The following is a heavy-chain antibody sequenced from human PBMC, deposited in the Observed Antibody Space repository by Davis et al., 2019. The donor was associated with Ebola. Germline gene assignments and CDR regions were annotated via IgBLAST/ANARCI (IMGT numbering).Heavy chain of an antibody. J-gene: IGHJ4*02. D-gene: IGHD4-17*01. CDR2: SYYSGST. V-gene: IGHV4-31*03. CDR1: GGSISSGGYY. CDR3: ARVAPTVTTWSFDY. Sequence: MPSETLSLTCTVSGGSISSGGYYWSWIRQHPGKGLEWIGYSYYSGSTYHNPSLKSRVTISVDTSKNQFSLKLSSVTAADTAVYYCARVAPTVTTWSFDYWGQGTLVTVSS.